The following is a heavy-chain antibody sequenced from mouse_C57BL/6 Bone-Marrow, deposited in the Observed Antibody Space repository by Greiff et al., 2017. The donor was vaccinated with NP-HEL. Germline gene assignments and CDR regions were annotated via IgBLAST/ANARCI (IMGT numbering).Heavy chain of an antibody. D-gene: IGHD1-1*01. CDR3: TGELLRRRGYFDY. CDR2: IRLKSDNYAT. Sequence: EVKLQESGGGLVQPGGSMKLSCVASGFTFSNYWMNWVRQSPEKGLEWVAQIRLKSDNYATHYAESVKGRFTISRDDSKSSVYLQMNNLRAEDTGIYYCTGELLRRRGYFDYWGQGTTLTVSS. CDR1: GFTFSNYW. V-gene: IGHV6-3*01. J-gene: IGHJ2*01.